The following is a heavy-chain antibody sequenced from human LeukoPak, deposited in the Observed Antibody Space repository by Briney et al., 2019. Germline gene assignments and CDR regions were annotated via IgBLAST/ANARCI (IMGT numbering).Heavy chain of an antibody. CDR3: ARGIVGATPFDY. Sequence: SETLSLTCAVYGGSFSGYYWSWIRQPPGKGLEWIGEINHSGSTNYNPSLKSRVTISVDTSKNQFSLKLSSVTAADTAVYYCARGIVGATPFDYWGQGTLVTVSS. CDR1: GGSFSGYY. V-gene: IGHV4-34*01. D-gene: IGHD1-26*01. J-gene: IGHJ4*02. CDR2: INHSGST.